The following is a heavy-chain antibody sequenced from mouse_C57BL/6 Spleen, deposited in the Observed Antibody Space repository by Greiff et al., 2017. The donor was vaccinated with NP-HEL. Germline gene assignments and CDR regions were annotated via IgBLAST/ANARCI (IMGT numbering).Heavy chain of an antibody. CDR1: GYAFSSSW. D-gene: IGHD2-4*01. J-gene: IGHJ2*01. Sequence: QVQLQQPGPELVKPGASVKISCKASGYAFSSSWMNWVKQRPGKGLEWIGRIYPGDGDTNYNGKFKGKATLTADKSSSTAYMQLSSLTSEDSAVYFCARWNDYDVLDYFDYWGQGTTLTVSS. CDR3: ARWNDYDVLDYFDY. CDR2: IYPGDGDT. V-gene: IGHV1-82*01.